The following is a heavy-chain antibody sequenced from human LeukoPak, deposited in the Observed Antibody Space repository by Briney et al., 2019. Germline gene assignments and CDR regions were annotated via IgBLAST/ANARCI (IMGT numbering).Heavy chain of an antibody. V-gene: IGHV1-18*01. D-gene: IGHD2-21*02. CDR1: GYTFTSYG. J-gene: IGHJ4*02. Sequence: ASVKVSCKASGYTFTSYGISWVRQAPGQGLEWMEWISAYNGNTNYAQKLQGRVTMTTDTSTSTAYMELRSLRSDDTAVYYCARERGCGGDCYTYYFDYWGQGTLVTVSS. CDR3: ARERGCGGDCYTYYFDY. CDR2: ISAYNGNT.